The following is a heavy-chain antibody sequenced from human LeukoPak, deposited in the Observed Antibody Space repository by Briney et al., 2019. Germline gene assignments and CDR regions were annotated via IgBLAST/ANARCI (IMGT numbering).Heavy chain of an antibody. CDR1: GGTFSSYA. V-gene: IGHV1-69*05. J-gene: IGHJ4*02. CDR2: IIPIFGTA. Sequence: SVKVSCKASGGTFSSYAISWMRQAPGQGLEWMGRIIPIFGTANYAQKFQGRVTITTDESTSTAYIELSSLRSEDTALYYCAKGDYSNSYNYWGQGTLVTVSS. CDR3: AKGDYSNSYNY. D-gene: IGHD4-17*01.